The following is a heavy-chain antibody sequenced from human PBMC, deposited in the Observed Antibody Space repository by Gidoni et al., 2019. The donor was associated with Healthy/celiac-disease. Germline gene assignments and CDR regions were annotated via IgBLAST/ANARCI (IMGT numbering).Heavy chain of an antibody. CDR2: IYYSGST. Sequence: QLQLQESGPGLVKPSETLSLTCTVSGGSISSSSYYWGWIRPPPGKGLEWIGSIYYSGSTYYNPSLKSRVTISVDTSKNQFSLKLSSVTAADTAVYYCARHSRLQTTKKNYDFWSGYYTSPMDVWGQGTTVTVSS. D-gene: IGHD3-3*01. CDR3: ARHSRLQTTKKNYDFWSGYYTSPMDV. CDR1: GGSISSSSYY. J-gene: IGHJ6*02. V-gene: IGHV4-39*01.